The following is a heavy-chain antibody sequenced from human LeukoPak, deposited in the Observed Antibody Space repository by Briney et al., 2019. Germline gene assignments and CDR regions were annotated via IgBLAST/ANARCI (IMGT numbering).Heavy chain of an antibody. CDR3: ATLGEYYDSSGYYYN. J-gene: IGHJ4*02. CDR2: INHSGST. D-gene: IGHD3-22*01. CDR1: GGSFSGLY. Sequence: PSETLSLTCAVYGGSFSGLYWSWIRQPPGKGLEWIGEINHSGSTYYNPSLKSRVTISEDTSKNQFSLKLTSVTAADTAVYYCATLGEYYDSSGYYYNWGQGTLVTVSS. V-gene: IGHV4-34*01.